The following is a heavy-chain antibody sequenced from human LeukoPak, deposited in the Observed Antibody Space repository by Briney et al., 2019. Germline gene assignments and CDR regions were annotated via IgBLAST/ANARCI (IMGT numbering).Heavy chain of an antibody. CDR2: IYHSGST. J-gene: IGHJ3*02. CDR3: ARDDAFDI. CDR1: GYSISSGYY. V-gene: IGHV4-38-2*02. Sequence: PSETLSLTCTVSGYSISSGYYWGWIRQPPGKGLEWIGSIYHSGSTYYNPSLKSRVTISVDTSKNQLSLKLSSVTAADTAVYYCARDDAFDIWGQGTMVTVSS.